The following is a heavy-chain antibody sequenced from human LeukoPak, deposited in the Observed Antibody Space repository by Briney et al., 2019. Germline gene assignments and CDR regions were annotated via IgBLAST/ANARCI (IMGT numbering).Heavy chain of an antibody. CDR3: ARGDIVVVPAATAYYFDY. CDR2: IIPIFGTA. V-gene: IGHV1-69*13. Sequence: ASVKVSCKASGYTFTSYGISWVRQAPGQGLEWMGGIIPIFGTANYAQKFQGRVTITADESTSTAYMELSSLRSEDTAVYYCARGDIVVVPAATAYYFDYWGQGTLVTVSS. J-gene: IGHJ4*02. CDR1: GYTFTSYG. D-gene: IGHD2-2*01.